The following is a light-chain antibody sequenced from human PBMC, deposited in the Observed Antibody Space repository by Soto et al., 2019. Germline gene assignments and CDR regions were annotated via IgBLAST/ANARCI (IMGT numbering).Light chain of an antibody. J-gene: IGKJ2*01. CDR2: GAS. CDR3: QQYDGSPPYT. CDR1: QSISSSY. Sequence: VLTQSPGTLSLSPGERAAISCRASQSISSSYLAWYQHKPGQAPRLLIYGASSRATGIPHRFSGSGSGTDFTLTISRLEPEDCGVYYCQQYDGSPPYTCGQGTRLEIK. V-gene: IGKV3-20*01.